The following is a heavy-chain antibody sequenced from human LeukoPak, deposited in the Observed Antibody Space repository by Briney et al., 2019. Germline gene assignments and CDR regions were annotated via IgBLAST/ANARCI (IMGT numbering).Heavy chain of an antibody. CDR3: ARVLVDNFGHYYYYMDV. V-gene: IGHV1-69*13. Sequence: ASVKVSCKASGGTFSSYAISWVRQAPRQGLEWMGGIIPIFGTANYAQKFQGRVTITADESTSTTYMELSSLRSEDTAVYCCARVLVDNFGHYYYYMDVWGKGTTVTVSS. CDR2: IIPIFGTA. J-gene: IGHJ6*03. CDR1: GGTFSSYA. D-gene: IGHD1-1*01.